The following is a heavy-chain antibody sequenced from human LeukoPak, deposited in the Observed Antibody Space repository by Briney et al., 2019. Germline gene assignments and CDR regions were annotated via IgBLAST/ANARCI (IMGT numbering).Heavy chain of an antibody. Sequence: ASVKVSCKVSGYTFTDYYMHWVQHAPGKGLEWMGLVDPEDGETIYAEKFQGRVTITADTSTDTAYMELSSLRSEDTAVYYCATMEYRSGGSCPDWGQGTLVTVSS. CDR3: ATMEYRSGGSCPD. CDR1: GYTFTDYY. V-gene: IGHV1-69-2*01. J-gene: IGHJ4*02. CDR2: VDPEDGET. D-gene: IGHD2-15*01.